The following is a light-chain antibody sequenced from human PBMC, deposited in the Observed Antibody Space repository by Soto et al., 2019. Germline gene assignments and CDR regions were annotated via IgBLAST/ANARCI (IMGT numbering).Light chain of an antibody. J-gene: IGLJ1*01. V-gene: IGLV2-11*01. CDR3: CSYAGRDTLYV. CDR1: STDVGGYNY. Sequence: QSALTQPRSVSGYPGQSVPISCTGTSTDVGGYNYVSWYQQHPGKVPKLMLYDVSKRPSGVPDRFSGSKSGNTASLTISGLQAEDEADYYCCSYAGRDTLYVFGSGTKLTVL. CDR2: DVS.